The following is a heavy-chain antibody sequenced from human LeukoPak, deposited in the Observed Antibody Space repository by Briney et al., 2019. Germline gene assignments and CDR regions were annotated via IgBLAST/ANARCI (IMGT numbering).Heavy chain of an antibody. CDR3: ARDLGSGGSCYRS. J-gene: IGHJ4*02. CDR2: INGDDTVT. CDR1: GFTFSSYW. V-gene: IGHV3-74*01. D-gene: IGHD2-15*01. Sequence: GGSLRLSCAASGFTFSSYWMHWVRQAPGKGLMWVSRINGDDTVTTYADSVKGRFTISRDNAKNTLYLQMNSLRAEDTAVYYCARDLGSGGSCYRSWGQGTLVTVSS.